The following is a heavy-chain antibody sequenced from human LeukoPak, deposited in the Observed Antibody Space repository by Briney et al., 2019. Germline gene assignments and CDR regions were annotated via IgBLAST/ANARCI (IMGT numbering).Heavy chain of an antibody. CDR1: GYTFTVYY. D-gene: IGHD6-19*01. J-gene: IGHJ4*02. CDR2: INPNSGGT. V-gene: IGHV1-2*02. CDR3: ARDREPAVAGIDY. Sequence: ASVKVSCKASGYTFTVYYMHWVRQAPGQGLEWMGWINPNSGGTNYAQKFQGRVTMTRDTSISTAYMELSRLRSDDTAVYYCARDREPAVAGIDYWGQGTLVTVSS.